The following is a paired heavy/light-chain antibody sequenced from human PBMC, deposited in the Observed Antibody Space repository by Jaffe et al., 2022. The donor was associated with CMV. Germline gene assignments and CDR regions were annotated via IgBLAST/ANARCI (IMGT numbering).Light chain of an antibody. CDR2: KDS. CDR1: ALPKQY. Sequence: SYELTQPPSVSVSPGQTARITCSGDALPKQYAYWYQQKPGQAPVLVIYKDSERPSGIPERFSGSSSGTTVTLTISGVQAEDEADYYCQSADSSVRVFGGGTKLTVL. J-gene: IGLJ3*02. V-gene: IGLV3-25*03. CDR3: QSADSSVRV.
Heavy chain of an antibody. Sequence: QVQLVQSGAEVKKPGASVKVSCKVSGYTLTELSMHWVRQAPGKGLEWMGGFDPEDGETIYAQKFQGRVTMTEDTSTDTAYMELSSLRSEDTAVYYCATANYYDSSGYPAGMMGFQHWGQGTLVTVSS. J-gene: IGHJ1*01. D-gene: IGHD3-22*01. V-gene: IGHV1-24*01. CDR1: GYTLTELS. CDR2: FDPEDGET. CDR3: ATANYYDSSGYPAGMMGFQH.